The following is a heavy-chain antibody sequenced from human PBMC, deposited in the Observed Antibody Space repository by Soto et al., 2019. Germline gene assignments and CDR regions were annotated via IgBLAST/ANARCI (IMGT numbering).Heavy chain of an antibody. CDR3: ARVPDSSLGTMDV. D-gene: IGHD6-19*01. J-gene: IGHJ6*02. Sequence: PGESLKISCKGSGYSFTTHCIGWVRQLPGLGREWMGFLFTGDSDTRYSPSFQGKVTMSADPSTNTAYLEWSSLKAADSAMYYCARVPDSSLGTMDVWVQRTTVTVSS. CDR2: LFTGDSDT. CDR1: GYSFTTHC. V-gene: IGHV5-51*01.